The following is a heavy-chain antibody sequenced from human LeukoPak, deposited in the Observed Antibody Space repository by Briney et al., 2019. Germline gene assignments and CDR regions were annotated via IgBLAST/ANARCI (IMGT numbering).Heavy chain of an antibody. CDR1: GFTFSSYW. CDR3: AKAPHYDFWSGYSKSFFDY. D-gene: IGHD3-3*01. CDR2: ISGSGGST. J-gene: IGHJ4*02. V-gene: IGHV3-23*01. Sequence: PGGSLRLSCAASGFTFSSYWMHWVRQAPGKGLEWVSAISGSGGSTYYADSVKGRFTISRDNSKNTLYLQMNSLRAEDTAVYYCAKAPHYDFWSGYSKSFFDYWGQGTLVTVSS.